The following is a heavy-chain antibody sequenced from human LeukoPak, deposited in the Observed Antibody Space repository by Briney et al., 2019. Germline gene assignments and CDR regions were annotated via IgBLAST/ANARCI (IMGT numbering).Heavy chain of an antibody. CDR3: ARKASHLNAFDI. Sequence: TSETLSLTCTVSGDSISSSSYYWGWIRQPPGKGLEWIGSIYYSGSTYYNPSLKSRVTISVDTSKNQFSLKLSSVTAADTAVYYCARKASHLNAFDIWGQGTMVTVSS. CDR1: GDSISSSSYY. J-gene: IGHJ3*02. CDR2: IYYSGST. V-gene: IGHV4-39*07.